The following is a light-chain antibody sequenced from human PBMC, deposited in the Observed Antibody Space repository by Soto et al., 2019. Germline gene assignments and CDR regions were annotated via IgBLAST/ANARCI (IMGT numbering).Light chain of an antibody. CDR2: GAS. CDR1: QSISSY. Sequence: TQSPSSLSASVGDRVTITCRASQSISSYLNWYQQKPGQAPRLLIYGASSRATGIPDRFSGSGSGTDFTLTISRLEPEDFAVYYCQQYRSSPYTFGQGTKLEIK. CDR3: QQYRSSPYT. J-gene: IGKJ2*01. V-gene: IGKV3-20*01.